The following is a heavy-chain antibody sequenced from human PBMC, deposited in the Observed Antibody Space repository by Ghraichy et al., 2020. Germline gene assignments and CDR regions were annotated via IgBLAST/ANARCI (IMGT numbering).Heavy chain of an antibody. CDR3: VRHSRPFDS. J-gene: IGHJ4*02. V-gene: IGHV4-39*01. CDR1: GDSVTSATYY. CDR2: FYFGGNT. Sequence: SETLSLTCTVSGDSVTSATYYWGWIRQPPGKGLEWIGSFYFGGNTYYNPSLKSRVTISVDASKNQFSLKMNSVTAADTAVFYCVRHSRPFDSWGQGTLVTVSS.